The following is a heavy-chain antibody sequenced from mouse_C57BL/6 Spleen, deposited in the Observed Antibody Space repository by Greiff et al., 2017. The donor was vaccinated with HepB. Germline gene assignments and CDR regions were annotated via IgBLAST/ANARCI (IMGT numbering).Heavy chain of an antibody. CDR3: ARGGGGRSFDV. CDR1: GYTFTSYG. Sequence: VKLQESGAELARPGASVKLSCKASGYTFTSYGISWVKQRTGQGLEWIGEIYPRSGNTYYNEKFKGKATLTADKSSSTAYMELRSLTSEDSAVYFCARGGGGRSFDVWGTGTTVTVSS. V-gene: IGHV1-81*01. J-gene: IGHJ1*03. CDR2: IYPRSGNT.